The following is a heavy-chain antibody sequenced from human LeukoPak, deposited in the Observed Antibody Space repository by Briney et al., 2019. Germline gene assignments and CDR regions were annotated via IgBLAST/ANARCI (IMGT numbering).Heavy chain of an antibody. Sequence: PGGSLRLSCAASGFTFSSYGMHWVRQAPGKGLEWVGVIWYDGSNKYYADSVKGRFTISRDNSKNTLYLQMNSLRAEDTAVYYCARERGFMPSHYYYGMDVWGQGTTVTVSS. V-gene: IGHV3-33*01. CDR3: ARERGFMPSHYYYGMDV. D-gene: IGHD3-16*01. CDR1: GFTFSSYG. CDR2: IWYDGSNK. J-gene: IGHJ6*02.